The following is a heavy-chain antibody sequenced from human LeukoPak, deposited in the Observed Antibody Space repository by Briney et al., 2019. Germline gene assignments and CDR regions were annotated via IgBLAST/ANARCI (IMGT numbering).Heavy chain of an antibody. D-gene: IGHD4-17*01. CDR1: GFTFSDYY. Sequence: WGSLRLSCAASGFTFSDYYMSWIRQAPGKGLEWVSYISSGSSFTNYADSVKGRFTISRDNPKNSLYLHMNSLRAEDTAVYYCASHYGDLIGAFHIWGQGTVVTVSS. CDR3: ASHYGDLIGAFHI. J-gene: IGHJ3*02. CDR2: ISSGSSFT. V-gene: IGHV3-11*03.